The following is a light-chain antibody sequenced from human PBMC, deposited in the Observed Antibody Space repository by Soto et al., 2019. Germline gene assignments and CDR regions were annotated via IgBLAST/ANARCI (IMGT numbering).Light chain of an antibody. CDR2: AAS. J-gene: IGKJ1*01. CDR3: QQYDSSPRT. V-gene: IGKV3-20*01. Sequence: EIVLTQSPGTLSLSTGERATLSCRPSQSVTSSYLAWYQQTPGQAPRLLIYAASSRATGIPDRFSGSGSGTDFTLTISRLEPEDFAVYYCQQYDSSPRTFGQGTKVDIK. CDR1: QSVTSSY.